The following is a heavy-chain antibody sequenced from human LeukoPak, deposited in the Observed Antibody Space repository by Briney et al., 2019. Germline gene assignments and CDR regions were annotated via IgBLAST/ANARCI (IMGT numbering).Heavy chain of an antibody. CDR1: GFTFSSYA. CDR3: AKSSRRKGELLLRWFDL. D-gene: IGHD1-26*01. CDR2: ISCSGGST. V-gene: IGHV3-23*01. Sequence: GGSLRLSCAASGFTFSSYAMSWVRQAPGKGLEWVSAISCSGGSTYYADSVKGRFTISRDNSKNTLYMHMNSLRAEEPAVYYFAKSSRRKGELLLRWFDLGGQGTLITVTA. J-gene: IGHJ5*02.